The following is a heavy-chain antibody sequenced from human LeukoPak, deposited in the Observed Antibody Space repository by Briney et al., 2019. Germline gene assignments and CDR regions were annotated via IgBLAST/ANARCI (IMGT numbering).Heavy chain of an antibody. CDR1: GGTFSSYA. CDR3: ARDSGYERWMIDDAFDI. Sequence: ASVKVSCXASGGTFSSYAISWVRQAPGQGLEWMGGIIPIFGTANYAQKFQGRVTITTDESTSTAYMELSSLRSEDTAVYYCARDSGYERWMIDDAFDIWGQGTMVTVSS. J-gene: IGHJ3*02. CDR2: IIPIFGTA. V-gene: IGHV1-69*05. D-gene: IGHD5-12*01.